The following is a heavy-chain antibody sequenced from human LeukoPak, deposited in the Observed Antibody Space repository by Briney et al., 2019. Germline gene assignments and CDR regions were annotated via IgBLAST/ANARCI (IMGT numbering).Heavy chain of an antibody. J-gene: IGHJ6*03. Sequence: GGSLRLSCTASGYTFSHYYMSWIRQAPGKGLEGVSYISSSGSTIYYADIVKSRFAISSDNAKNSLYLQMNCLRAEDTAVYYGARFPGAGSGSDYYYMDVWGKGTTVTVSS. CDR1: GYTFSHYY. CDR3: ARFPGAGSGSDYYYMDV. D-gene: IGHD3-10*01. CDR2: ISSSGSTI. V-gene: IGHV3-11*04.